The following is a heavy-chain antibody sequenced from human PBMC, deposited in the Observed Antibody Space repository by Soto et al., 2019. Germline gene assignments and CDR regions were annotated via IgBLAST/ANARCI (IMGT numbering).Heavy chain of an antibody. Sequence: ASETLSLTCAVYGGSFSGYYWSWIRQPPWKGLEWIGEINHSGSTNYNPSLKSRVTISVDTSKNQFSLKLSSVTAADTAVYYCARGFGRDWGQGTLVTVSS. D-gene: IGHD3-10*01. CDR1: GGSFSGYY. CDR2: INHSGST. J-gene: IGHJ4*02. CDR3: ARGFGRD. V-gene: IGHV4-34*01.